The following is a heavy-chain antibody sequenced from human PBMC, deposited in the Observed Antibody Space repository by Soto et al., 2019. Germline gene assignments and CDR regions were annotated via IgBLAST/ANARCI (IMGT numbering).Heavy chain of an antibody. CDR1: GYTFTGYY. CDR2: INPNSGYT. CDR3: ARGAGYCDGDSCYYFDY. D-gene: IGHD2-15*01. Sequence: QAHLVQSGADVKKPGASVKVSCKASGYTFTGYYLQWVRQAPGQGLEWMGWINPNSGYTLSAQKFHGRVTRTRDTSISTAYMELTGLTSDDTAVYYCARGAGYCDGDSCYYFDYWGQGTLVTVSS. V-gene: IGHV1-2*02. J-gene: IGHJ4*02.